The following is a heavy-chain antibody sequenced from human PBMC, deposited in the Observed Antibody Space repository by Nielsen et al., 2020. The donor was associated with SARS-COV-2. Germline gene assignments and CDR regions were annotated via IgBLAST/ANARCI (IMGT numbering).Heavy chain of an antibody. D-gene: IGHD6-13*01. CDR3: ASAGGSSSWYTSNYYYYYMDV. V-gene: IGHV4-31*02. Sequence: PGKGLEWIGYIYYSGSTYYNPSLKSRVTISVDTSKDQFSLKLSSVTAADTAVYYCASAGGSSSWYTSNYYYYYMDVWGKGTTGTVSS. J-gene: IGHJ6*03. CDR2: IYYSGST.